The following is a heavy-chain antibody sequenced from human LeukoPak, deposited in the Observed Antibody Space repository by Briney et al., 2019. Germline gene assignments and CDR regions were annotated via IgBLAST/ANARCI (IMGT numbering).Heavy chain of an antibody. CDR3: ARDKDEYQLLVFGMDG. CDR2: INPNSGGT. D-gene: IGHD2-2*01. V-gene: IGHV1-2*02. Sequence: ASVKVSCKASGYTFTGYYMHWVRQAPGQGLEWMGWINPNSGGTNYAQKFQGRVTMTRDTSISTAYMELSRLRSDDTAVYYCARDKDEYQLLVFGMDGWGQGTTVTVSS. J-gene: IGHJ6*02. CDR1: GYTFTGYY.